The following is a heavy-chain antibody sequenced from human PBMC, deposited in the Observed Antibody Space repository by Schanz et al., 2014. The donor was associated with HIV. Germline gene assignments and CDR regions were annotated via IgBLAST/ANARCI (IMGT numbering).Heavy chain of an antibody. CDR1: RLTFSSFW. V-gene: IGHV3-7*01. CDR2: INQDGSEK. CDR3: VKEKTYYFDSSGQSLPNGAFDI. D-gene: IGHD3-22*01. Sequence: EVKLVESGGGLVQPRGSLRVSCAASRLTFSSFWMSWVRQVPGKGLEWVANINQDGSEKNYVESVEGRFTISRDNTKNILYLQKNSLRVEDPRVYYCVKEKTYYFDSSGQSLPNGAFDIWGQGTKVTVSS. J-gene: IGHJ3*02.